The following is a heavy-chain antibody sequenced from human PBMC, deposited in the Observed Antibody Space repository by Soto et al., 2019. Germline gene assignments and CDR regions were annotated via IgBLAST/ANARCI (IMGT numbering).Heavy chain of an antibody. D-gene: IGHD4-4*01. CDR2: INSDGSST. CDR3: ARGAPMTTVTTRVSSEPDY. J-gene: IGHJ4*02. Sequence: GGSLRLSCAASGFPFSSFWLHWVRQAPGKGLVWVSRINSDGSSTAYADSVKGRFTISRDNSKNTLYLQMNSLRAEDTAVYYCARGAPMTTVTTRVSSEPDYWGQGTLVTVSS. CDR1: GFPFSSFW. V-gene: IGHV3-74*01.